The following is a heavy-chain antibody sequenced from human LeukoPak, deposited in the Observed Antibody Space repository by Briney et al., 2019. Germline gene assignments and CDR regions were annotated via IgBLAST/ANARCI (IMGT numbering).Heavy chain of an antibody. D-gene: IGHD1-1*01. Sequence: SETLFLTCTVSGYSISSGYYWGWIRQPPGKGLEWIGSLYHSVSTYYNPSLKSRATISVDTSKNQFSLKLSSVTAADTAVYYCARPRTTGTTLSRYFDLWGRGTLVTVSS. J-gene: IGHJ2*01. V-gene: IGHV4-38-2*02. CDR3: ARPRTTGTTLSRYFDL. CDR2: LYHSVST. CDR1: GYSISSGYY.